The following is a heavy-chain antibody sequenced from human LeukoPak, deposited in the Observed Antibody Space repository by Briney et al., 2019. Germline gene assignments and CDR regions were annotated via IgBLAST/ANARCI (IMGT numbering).Heavy chain of an antibody. CDR3: ASAGSYWVDY. J-gene: IGHJ4*02. Sequence: SETLSLTCTVSGGSIRSSSYYWGWIRQPPGKGLEWIGSTYYSGSTYYNPSLESRVTISVDTSKNQFSLKLSSETAADMAVYYCASAGSYWVDYWGQGTLVTVSS. D-gene: IGHD3-10*01. CDR1: GGSIRSSSYY. CDR2: TYYSGST. V-gene: IGHV4-39*01.